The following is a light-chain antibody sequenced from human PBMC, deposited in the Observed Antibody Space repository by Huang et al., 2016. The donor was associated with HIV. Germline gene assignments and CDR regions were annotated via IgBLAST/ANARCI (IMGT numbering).Light chain of an antibody. CDR3: MQALQTIT. CDR2: LGS. J-gene: IGKJ5*01. V-gene: IGKV2-28*01. CDR1: QSLLHNNGYDY. Sequence: IVMTQSPVSLPVTPGEPASIACRSNQSLLHNNGYDYLDWYLKKPGQSPQLLLYLGSNRASRGPDRFSCSGSGTDFTLTINGVEAEDVGVYYCMQALQTITFGQGTRLEI.